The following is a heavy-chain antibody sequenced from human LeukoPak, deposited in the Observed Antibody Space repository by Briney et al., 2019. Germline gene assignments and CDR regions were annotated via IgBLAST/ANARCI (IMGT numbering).Heavy chain of an antibody. D-gene: IGHD3-22*01. CDR1: GFTFSSYA. CDR3: AKGGHVHDSSGSYFDY. CDR2: ISGSGAGT. J-gene: IGHJ4*02. Sequence: GGSLRLSCAASGFTFSSYAMSWVRQAPGKGLEWVSAISGSGAGTYYADSVKGRFTISRDNSKNTLYLQMNSLRAEDTAVYYCAKGGHVHDSSGSYFDYWGQGTLVTVSS. V-gene: IGHV3-23*01.